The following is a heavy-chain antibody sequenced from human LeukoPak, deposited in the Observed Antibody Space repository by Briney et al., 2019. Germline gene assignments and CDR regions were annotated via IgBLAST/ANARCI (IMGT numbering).Heavy chain of an antibody. CDR3: ARRRGYSSSWFNDLNWFDP. J-gene: IGHJ5*02. CDR1: GYSFTSYW. Sequence: GESLKISCKGSGYSFTSYWIGWVRQMPGKGLEWMGIIYPGDSDTRYSPSFQGQVTISADKSISTAYLQWSSLKASDTAMYYCARRRGYSSSWFNDLNWFDPWGQGTLVTVSS. CDR2: IYPGDSDT. D-gene: IGHD6-13*01. V-gene: IGHV5-51*01.